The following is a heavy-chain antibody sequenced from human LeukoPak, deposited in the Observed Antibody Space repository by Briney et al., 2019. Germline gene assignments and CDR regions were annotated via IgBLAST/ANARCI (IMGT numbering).Heavy chain of an antibody. CDR3: QGDTVVTRDDAFDI. Sequence: PSETLSLTCTVSGGSISSYYWSWIRQPAGKGLEWIGRIYTSGSTNYNPSLKSRVTMSVDASKNQFSLKLSSVTAADTAVYYSQGDTVVTRDDAFDIWGQGTMVTVSS. V-gene: IGHV4-4*07. CDR2: IYTSGST. CDR1: GGSISSYY. D-gene: IGHD4-23*01. J-gene: IGHJ3*02.